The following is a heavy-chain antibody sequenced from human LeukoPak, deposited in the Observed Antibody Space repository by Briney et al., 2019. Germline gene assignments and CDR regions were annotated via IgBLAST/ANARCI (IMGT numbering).Heavy chain of an antibody. CDR3: ASAHYYFDY. J-gene: IGHJ4*02. CDR2: IYYSGST. Sequence: SETLSLTCTVSGYSISSGYYWGWIRQPPGKGLEWIGSIYYSGSTYYNPSLKSRVTISVDTSKNRFSLKLSSVTAADTAVYYCASAHYYFDYWGQGTLVTVSS. V-gene: IGHV4-38-2*02. CDR1: GYSISSGYY.